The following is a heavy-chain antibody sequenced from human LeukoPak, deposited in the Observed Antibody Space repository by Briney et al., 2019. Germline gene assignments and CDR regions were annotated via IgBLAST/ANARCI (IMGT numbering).Heavy chain of an antibody. CDR3: AGTRRYCSGGSCYNWFDP. D-gene: IGHD2-15*01. CDR2: IYMSGNT. J-gene: IGHJ5*02. CDR1: GGSISSDIYY. Sequence: SQTLSLTCTVSGGSISSDIYYWSWIRQPAGKGLEWIGRIYMSGNTNYNLSLKSRLTISVDTSKNQFSLKLSSVTAADTAVYYCAGTRRYCSGGSCYNWFDPWDQGTLVTVSS. V-gene: IGHV4-61*02.